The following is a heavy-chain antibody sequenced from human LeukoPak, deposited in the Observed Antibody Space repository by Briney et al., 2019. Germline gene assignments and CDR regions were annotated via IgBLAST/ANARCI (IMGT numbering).Heavy chain of an antibody. Sequence: ASVKVSCKVSGYTLTELSMHWVRQAPGKGLEWMGGFDPEDGETIYAQKFQGRVTMAEDTSTDTAYMELSSLRSEDTAVYYCAKLWEDIVVVVAATPADYWGQGTLVTVSS. J-gene: IGHJ4*02. V-gene: IGHV1-24*01. CDR1: GYTLTELS. CDR3: AKLWEDIVVVVAATPADY. D-gene: IGHD2-15*01. CDR2: FDPEDGET.